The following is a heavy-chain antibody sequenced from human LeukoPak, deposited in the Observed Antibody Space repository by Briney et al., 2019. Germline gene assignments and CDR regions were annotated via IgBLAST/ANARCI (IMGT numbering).Heavy chain of an antibody. Sequence: PGGSLRLSCAASGFTFSSYSMNWVRQAPGKGLEWVSSIISSSSYIYYADSVKGRFTISRDNAKNSLYLQMNSLRAEDTAVYYCARDGGSGRPIDYWGQGTLVTVSS. CDR3: ARDGGSGRPIDY. CDR2: IISSSSYI. CDR1: GFTFSSYS. V-gene: IGHV3-21*01. D-gene: IGHD3-10*01. J-gene: IGHJ4*02.